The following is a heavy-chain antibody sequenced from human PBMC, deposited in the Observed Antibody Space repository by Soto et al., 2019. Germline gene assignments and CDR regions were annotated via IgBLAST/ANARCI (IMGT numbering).Heavy chain of an antibody. CDR2: IYYSGST. Sequence: PSETLSLTCTVSGGSISSYYWSWIRQPPGKGLEWIGYIYYSGSTNYNPSLKSRVTISVDTSKNQFSLKLSSVTAADTAVYYCAREGTVSGSATHWFDPWGQGTLVTVSS. D-gene: IGHD1-26*01. CDR1: GGSISSYY. J-gene: IGHJ5*02. V-gene: IGHV4-59*01. CDR3: AREGTVSGSATHWFDP.